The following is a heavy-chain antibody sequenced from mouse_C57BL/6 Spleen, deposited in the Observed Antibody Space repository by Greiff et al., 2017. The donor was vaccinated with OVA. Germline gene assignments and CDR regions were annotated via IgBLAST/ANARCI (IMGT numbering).Heavy chain of an antibody. J-gene: IGHJ4*01. Sequence: EVKLVESGGGLVKPGGSLKLSCAASGFTFSDYGMHWVRQAPEKGLEWVAYISSGSSTIYYADTVKGRFTISRDNAKNTLFLQMTSLRSEDTAMYYCARDYKTFDYAMDYWGQGTSVTVSS. CDR2: ISSGSSTI. CDR1: GFTFSDYG. D-gene: IGHD2-12*01. CDR3: ARDYKTFDYAMDY. V-gene: IGHV5-17*01.